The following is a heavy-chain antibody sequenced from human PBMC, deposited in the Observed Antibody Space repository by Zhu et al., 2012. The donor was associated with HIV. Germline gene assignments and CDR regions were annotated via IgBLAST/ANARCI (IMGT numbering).Heavy chain of an antibody. CDR2: IYYSGST. CDR3: ARQYLDSGYDYLYYYMDV. CDR1: GGSISSSSYY. Sequence: QVQLQESGPGLVKPSETLSLTCTVSGGSISSSSYYWGWIRQPPGKGLEWIGSIYYSGSTYYNPSLKSRVTISVDTSKNQFSLKLSSVTAADTAVYYCARQYLDSGYDYLYYYMDVWGKGTTVTVSS. J-gene: IGHJ6*03. D-gene: IGHD5-12*01. V-gene: IGHV4-39*01.